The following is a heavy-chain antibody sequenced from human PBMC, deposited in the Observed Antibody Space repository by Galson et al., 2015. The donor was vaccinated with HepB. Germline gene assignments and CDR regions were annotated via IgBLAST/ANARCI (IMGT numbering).Heavy chain of an antibody. CDR3: ARGTSGV. CDR2: TKQDGSTN. Sequence: SLRLSCAASGFTFSSYWMNWVRQAPGKGLEWVAATKQDGSTNYYVGSVRGRFTNSRDNANNSLYLQMNRLRAEDTAVYYCARGTSGVWGQGTTVIVSS. CDR1: GFTFSSYW. D-gene: IGHD3-10*01. V-gene: IGHV3-7*03. J-gene: IGHJ6*02.